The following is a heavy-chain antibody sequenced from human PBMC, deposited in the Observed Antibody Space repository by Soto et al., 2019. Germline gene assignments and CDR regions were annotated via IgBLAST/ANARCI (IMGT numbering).Heavy chain of an antibody. CDR1: GGTFSSYA. Sequence: ASVKVSCKASGGTFSSYAISWVRQAPGQGLEWMGGIIPIFGTANYAQKVQNRVTFTTDTSTNTAYMELRSLRPDDTAVYYCARAKVLITPNWFDPWGQGTLVTVSS. D-gene: IGHD3-22*01. CDR3: ARAKVLITPNWFDP. J-gene: IGHJ5*02. CDR2: IIPIFGTA. V-gene: IGHV1-69*05.